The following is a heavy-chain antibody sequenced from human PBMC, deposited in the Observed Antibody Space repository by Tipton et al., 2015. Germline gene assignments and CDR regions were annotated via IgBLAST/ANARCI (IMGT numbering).Heavy chain of an antibody. J-gene: IGHJ5*02. CDR3: ARGRAAYDYGDYGGFDP. Sequence: QLVQSGAEVKKPGASVKVSCKASGYSLTTYDIIWVRQATGQGLEWMGWMNPNSGNTGYAQKFQGRVTMTRNTSISTAFMDLSSLRSEDTAVYYCARGRAAYDYGDYGGFDPWGQGTLVIVSS. D-gene: IGHD4-17*01. V-gene: IGHV1-8*01. CDR2: MNPNSGNT. CDR1: GYSLTTYD.